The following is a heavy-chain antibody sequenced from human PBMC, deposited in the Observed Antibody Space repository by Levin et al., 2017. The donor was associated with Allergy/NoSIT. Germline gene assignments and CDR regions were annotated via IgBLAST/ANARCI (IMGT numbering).Heavy chain of an antibody. V-gene: IGHV3-23*01. CDR1: GFTFSSSA. J-gene: IGHJ4*02. CDR2: ISGSGGST. D-gene: IGHD4-17*01. Sequence: GESLKISCAASGFTFSSSAMSWVRQPPGKGLEWVSAISGSGGSTYYADSVKGRFTISRDYSKNTLYLRMSSLRAEDTAVDYCAKRGPNGDYFDFWGQGTLVTVSS. CDR3: AKRGPNGDYFDF.